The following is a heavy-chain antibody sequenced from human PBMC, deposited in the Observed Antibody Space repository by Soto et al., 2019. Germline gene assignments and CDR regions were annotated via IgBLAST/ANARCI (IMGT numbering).Heavy chain of an antibody. Sequence: GGSLRLSCAASGFTFSSYGMHWVRQAPGKGLEWVAVIWYDGSNKYYADSVKGRFTISRDNSKNTLYLQMNSLRAEDTAVYYCASDQAGYKYYYYGMDVWGQGTTVTVSS. CDR1: GFTFSSYG. D-gene: IGHD5-18*01. V-gene: IGHV3-33*01. J-gene: IGHJ6*02. CDR2: IWYDGSNK. CDR3: ASDQAGYKYYYYGMDV.